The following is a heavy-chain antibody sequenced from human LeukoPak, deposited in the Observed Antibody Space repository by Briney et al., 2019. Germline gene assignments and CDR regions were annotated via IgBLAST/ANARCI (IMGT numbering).Heavy chain of an antibody. CDR1: SGSISSYY. J-gene: IGHJ4*02. Sequence: SETLSLTCTGSSGSISSYYWSWIRQPPGQGLEWIGYIYYSGSTNYNPSLKSRVTMSVDTSKNQFSLKLSSVTAADTAVYYCARDVWGSYRSYFDYWGQGTLVTVCS. CDR3: ARDVWGSYRSYFDY. D-gene: IGHD3-16*02. CDR2: IYYSGST. V-gene: IGHV4-59*01.